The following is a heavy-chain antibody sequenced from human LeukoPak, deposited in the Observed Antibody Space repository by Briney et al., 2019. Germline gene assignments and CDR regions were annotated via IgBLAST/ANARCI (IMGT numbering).Heavy chain of an antibody. V-gene: IGHV3-33*01. CDR1: GFTFNHYG. J-gene: IGHJ4*02. D-gene: IGHD4-11*01. CDR3: ARDAQRGFDYSNSLEY. CDR2: IWSDGTNQ. Sequence: GGSLRLSCAAAGFTFNHYGMHWVRQAPGKGLEWVAVIWSDGTNQYYAGPVKGRFTISRDDSGNTVYLQMNSLRPEDTGVYYCARDAQRGFDYSNSLEYWGQGTPVTVST.